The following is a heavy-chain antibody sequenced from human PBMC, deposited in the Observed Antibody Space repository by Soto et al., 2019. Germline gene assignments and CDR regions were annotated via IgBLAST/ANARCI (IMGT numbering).Heavy chain of an antibody. V-gene: IGHV4-39*01. D-gene: IGHD2-2*01. Sequence: SETLSLTCTVSGGSVSSSSYSWGWIRQPPGKGLEWIGTIYSSENTYYNPSLMSRVTISVDTSKNQFSLKLSSVTAADTAVYFCARLNGYCISTNCHGYYGMDVWGQGTTVTVS. J-gene: IGHJ6*02. CDR2: IYSSENT. CDR1: GGSVSSSSYS. CDR3: ARLNGYCISTNCHGYYGMDV.